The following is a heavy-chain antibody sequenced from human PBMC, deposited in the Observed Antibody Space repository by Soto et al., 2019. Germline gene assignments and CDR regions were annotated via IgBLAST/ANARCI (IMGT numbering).Heavy chain of an antibody. V-gene: IGHV3-74*01. Sequence: GGSLRLSCAASGFTFSSYWMHWVRQAPGKGLVWVSCMYTDGSSTTYADSVKGRFTISRDNAKSTLYLQMNSLRAEDTAVYYCAPLNSFGSDYWGQGTLVTVSS. CDR3: APLNSFGSDY. J-gene: IGHJ4*02. D-gene: IGHD5-18*01. CDR2: MYTDGSST. CDR1: GFTFSSYW.